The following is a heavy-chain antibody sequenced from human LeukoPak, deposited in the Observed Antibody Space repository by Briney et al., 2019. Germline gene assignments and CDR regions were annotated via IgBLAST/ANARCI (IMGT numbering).Heavy chain of an antibody. J-gene: IGHJ4*02. V-gene: IGHV4-34*01. CDR1: GGSFSGYY. CDR3: VTYYFDSSGPKENY. CDR2: INHSGST. Sequence: SETLSLTCAVYGGSFSGYYWSWIRQPPGKGLEWIGEINHSGSTNYNPSLKSRVTISVDTSKKQFSLKLSSVTAADTAVYYCVTYYFDSSGPKENYWGQGTLVTVSS. D-gene: IGHD3-22*01.